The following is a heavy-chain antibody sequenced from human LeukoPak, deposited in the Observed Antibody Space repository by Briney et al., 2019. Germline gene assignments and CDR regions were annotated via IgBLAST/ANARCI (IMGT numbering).Heavy chain of an antibody. Sequence: SVKVSCKASGGTFSSYAISWVRQAPGQGLEWMGGIIPIFGTANYAQKFQGRVTITADESTSTAHMELSSLRSEDTAVYYCARGPRYSTSLDYWGQGTLVAVSS. D-gene: IGHD6-6*01. CDR1: GGTFSSYA. J-gene: IGHJ4*02. CDR2: IIPIFGTA. V-gene: IGHV1-69*13. CDR3: ARGPRYSTSLDY.